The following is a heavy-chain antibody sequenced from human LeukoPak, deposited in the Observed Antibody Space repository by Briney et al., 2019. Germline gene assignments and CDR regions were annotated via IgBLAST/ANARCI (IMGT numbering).Heavy chain of an antibody. J-gene: IGHJ1*01. CDR3: ARGGGPGYCSSASCPGLDS. CDR2: LWGDGTNR. D-gene: IGHD2-2*01. V-gene: IGHV3-33*01. Sequence: PGGSLRLSCEATGFTLNVSGMHWVRQAPGKGLEWVAVLWGDGTNRHYGDSVKGRFTISRDNVKNRLYLQMNSLRTEDTAVYFCARGGGPGYCSSASCPGLDSWGQGTLVTVSA. CDR1: GFTLNVSG.